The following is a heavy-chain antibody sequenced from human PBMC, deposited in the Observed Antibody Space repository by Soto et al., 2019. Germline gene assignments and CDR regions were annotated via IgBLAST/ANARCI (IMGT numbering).Heavy chain of an antibody. Sequence: EVQLVESGGGLVQPGGSLKLSCAASGFTFSGSAMHWVRQASGKGLEWVGRIRSKANSYATAYAASVKCRFTIYRDDSKNTAYLQMNSLKTEDTALYYCTPSPGNWGQGTLVTVSS. J-gene: IGHJ4*02. CDR1: GFTFSGSA. CDR2: IRSKANSYAT. CDR3: TPSPGN. V-gene: IGHV3-73*02.